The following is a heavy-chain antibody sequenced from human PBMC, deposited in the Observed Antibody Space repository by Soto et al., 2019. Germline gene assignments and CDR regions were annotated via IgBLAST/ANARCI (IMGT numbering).Heavy chain of an antibody. CDR3: AKAFGRGDYYYYGMDV. CDR1: GFTFSSYA. Sequence: GGSLRLSCAASGFTFSSYAMSWVRQAPGKGLEWVSAISGSGVSTYYADSAKGRFTISRDNSKNTLYLQMNSLRAEDTAVYYCAKAFGRGDYYYYGMDVWGPGST. V-gene: IGHV3-23*01. D-gene: IGHD2-15*01. J-gene: IGHJ6*02. CDR2: ISGSGVST.